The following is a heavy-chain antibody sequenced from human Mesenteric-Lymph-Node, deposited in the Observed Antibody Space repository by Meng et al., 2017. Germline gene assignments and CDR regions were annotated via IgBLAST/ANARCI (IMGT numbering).Heavy chain of an antibody. V-gene: IGHV4-4*02. CDR2: VYHRGDT. CDR3: GRDQGRELINH. CDR1: GDSIRSDIW. D-gene: IGHD1-7*01. Sequence: QGKLQEAGPGLVKPSGTLSLPCTVSGDSIRSDIWGCWVRQPPGKGLGWIGEVYHRGDTNYNPSLKSRVDISVDKSKNQFYLSLFSVTAADTAVYYCGRDQGRELINHWGQGTLVTVSS. J-gene: IGHJ4*02.